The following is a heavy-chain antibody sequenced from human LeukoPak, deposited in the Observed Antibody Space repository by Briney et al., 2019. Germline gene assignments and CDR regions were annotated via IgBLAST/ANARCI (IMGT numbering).Heavy chain of an antibody. V-gene: IGHV3-23*01. D-gene: IGHD3-16*01. CDR2: IFPSGGEI. J-gene: IGHJ4*02. CDR1: GFTFSTFA. Sequence: GGSLRLSCAASGFTFSTFAMIWVRQPPGKGLEWVSSIFPSGGEIHYADSVRGRFTISRDNSKSTLSLQMNSLRAEDTAVYYCARWGYVNDYWGQGTLVTVSS. CDR3: ARWGYVNDY.